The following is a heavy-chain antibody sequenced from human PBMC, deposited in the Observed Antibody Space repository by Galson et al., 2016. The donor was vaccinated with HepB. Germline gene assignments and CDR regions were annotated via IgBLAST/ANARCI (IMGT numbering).Heavy chain of an antibody. CDR1: GYTLTELS. CDR2: FDPEEGET. CDR3: ATPREVPGAFDY. V-gene: IGHV1-24*01. Sequence: SVKVSCKVSGYTLTELSMHWVRQAPGKGLEWMGRFDPEEGETIYAQKFQGRVTMTEDTSTDTAYVELSRLRSEDTAVYYCATPREVPGAFDYWGQGILVTVSP. J-gene: IGHJ4*02. D-gene: IGHD2-2*01.